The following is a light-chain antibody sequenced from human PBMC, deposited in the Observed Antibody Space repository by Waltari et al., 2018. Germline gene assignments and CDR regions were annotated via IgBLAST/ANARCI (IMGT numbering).Light chain of an antibody. V-gene: IGLV3-25*03. CDR1: ALPKQY. CDR3: QSSDSSGTQGV. Sequence: SYELTQSPSVSVSPGQTARITCSGDALPKQYAYWYQQKPGQAPVLVIFKDSERPSGIPERFSGASSGTIVTLNISEVQAEDEADYYCQSSDSSGTQGVFGAGTKVTVL. CDR2: KDS. J-gene: IGLJ1*01.